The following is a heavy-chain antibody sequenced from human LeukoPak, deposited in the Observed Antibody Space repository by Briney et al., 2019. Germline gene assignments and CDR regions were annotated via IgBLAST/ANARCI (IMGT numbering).Heavy chain of an antibody. CDR3: ARDGEYSSGWYASGAVEHWFDP. Sequence: SQTLSLTCAISGDSVSSNSAAWNWIRQSPSRGLEWLGRTYYRSKWYNDYAVSVKSRITINPDTSKNQFSLQLNSVTPEDTAVYYCARDGEYSSGWYASGAVEHWFDPWGQGTLVTVSS. D-gene: IGHD6-19*01. J-gene: IGHJ5*02. V-gene: IGHV6-1*01. CDR2: TYYRSKWYN. CDR1: GDSVSSNSAA.